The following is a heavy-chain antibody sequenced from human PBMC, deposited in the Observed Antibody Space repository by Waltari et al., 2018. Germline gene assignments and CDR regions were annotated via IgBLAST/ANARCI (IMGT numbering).Heavy chain of an antibody. J-gene: IGHJ4*02. CDR3: ARDAYSHPDY. CDR1: RFSFSSSW. V-gene: IGHV3-7*04. D-gene: IGHD3-16*01. Sequence: EVKLVESGGGLVQPGGSLRLSCAASRFSFSSSWMAWVRQAPGKGLKGVAKNSKDGSVRNYVGSVKGRFTIARDNGENSLFLQMNNLRAEDTALYYCARDAYSHPDYWGQGILVTVSS. CDR2: NSKDGSVR.